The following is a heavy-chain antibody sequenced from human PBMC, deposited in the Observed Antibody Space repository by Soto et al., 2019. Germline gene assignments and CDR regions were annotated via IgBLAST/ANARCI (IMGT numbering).Heavy chain of an antibody. V-gene: IGHV3-21*01. CDR3: ARGSTAMAYYYYYGMDV. D-gene: IGHD5-18*01. CDR1: GFTFSSYS. CDR2: ISSSSSYI. J-gene: IGHJ6*02. Sequence: GGSLRLSCAASGFTFSSYSMNWVRQAPGKGLEWVSSISSSSSYIYYADSVKGRFTISRDNAKNSLYLQMNSLRAEDTAVYYCARGSTAMAYYYYYGMDVWGQGTTVTVS.